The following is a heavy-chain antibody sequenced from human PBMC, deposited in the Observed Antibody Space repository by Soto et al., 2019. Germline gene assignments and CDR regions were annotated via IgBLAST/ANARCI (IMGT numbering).Heavy chain of an antibody. J-gene: IGHJ4*02. CDR1: GYTFSNYY. CDR3: ARSRAARGSGSYYNP. D-gene: IGHD3-10*01. Sequence: ASVKVSCKGAGYTFSNYYMHWVRQAPGQGLEWMGWINPNSGGTNYAQKFQGRVTMTRDTSISTAYMELSRLRSDDTAVYYCARSRAARGSGSYYNPWGQGTLVTVSS. V-gene: IGHV1-2*02. CDR2: INPNSGGT.